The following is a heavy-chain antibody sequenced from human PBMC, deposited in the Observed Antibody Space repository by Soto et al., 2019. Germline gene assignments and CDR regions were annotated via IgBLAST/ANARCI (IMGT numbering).Heavy chain of an antibody. J-gene: IGHJ6*02. D-gene: IGHD6-19*01. CDR2: ISGSGGST. Sequence: PGGSLRLSCAASGLTFSSYAMSWVRQAPGKGLEWVSAISGSGGSTYYADSVKGRFTISRDNSKNTLYLQMNSLRAEDTAVYYCARGSIAVASYGMDVWGQGTTVTVSS. CDR1: GLTFSSYA. CDR3: ARGSIAVASYGMDV. V-gene: IGHV3-23*01.